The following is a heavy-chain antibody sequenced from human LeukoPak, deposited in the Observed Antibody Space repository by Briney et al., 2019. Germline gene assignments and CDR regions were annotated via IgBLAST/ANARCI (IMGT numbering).Heavy chain of an antibody. J-gene: IGHJ4*02. D-gene: IGHD6-13*01. V-gene: IGHV3-33*01. Sequence: PGGSLRLSCAASRFTFSSYGMHWVRQAPGKGLEWVAVIWYDGSNKYYADSVKGRFTISRDNSKNTLYLQMNSLRAEDTAVYYCARDAHYSSSWCFDYWGQGTLVTVSS. CDR1: RFTFSSYG. CDR3: ARDAHYSSSWCFDY. CDR2: IWYDGSNK.